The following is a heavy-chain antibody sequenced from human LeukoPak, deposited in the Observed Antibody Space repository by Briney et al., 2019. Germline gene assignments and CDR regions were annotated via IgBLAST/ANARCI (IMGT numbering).Heavy chain of an antibody. Sequence: GASVKVSCKASGYTFTGYYMHWVRQAPGQGLEWMGWINPNSGGTNYAQKFQGRVTMTRDTSISTASMELGRLRSDDTAVYYCARDVKGCTSTSCYLPMYYMDVWGKGITVTVSS. V-gene: IGHV1-2*02. CDR1: GYTFTGYY. CDR3: ARDVKGCTSTSCYLPMYYMDV. CDR2: INPNSGGT. D-gene: IGHD2-2*01. J-gene: IGHJ6*03.